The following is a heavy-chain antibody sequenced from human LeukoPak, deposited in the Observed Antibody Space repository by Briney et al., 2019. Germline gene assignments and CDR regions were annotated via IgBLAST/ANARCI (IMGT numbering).Heavy chain of an antibody. CDR2: INPNSGGT. CDR3: ARRPSRAAAAFDY. J-gene: IGHJ4*02. CDR1: GYTFTGYY. Sequence: ASVKVSCKASGYTFTGYYMHWVRQAPGQGLEWVGWINPNSGGTNYAQKFQGRVTMTRDTAISTAYMELSRLRSDDTAVYYCARRPSRAAAAFDYWGQGTLVTVSS. D-gene: IGHD6-13*01. V-gene: IGHV1-2*02.